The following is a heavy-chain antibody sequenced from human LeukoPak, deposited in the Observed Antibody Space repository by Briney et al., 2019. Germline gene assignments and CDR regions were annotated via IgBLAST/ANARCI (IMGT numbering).Heavy chain of an antibody. CDR3: ARADGTNSGTNGFDV. D-gene: IGHD4-23*01. J-gene: IGHJ3*01. V-gene: IGHV1-18*01. Sequence: ASVKVSCKASGYTFTSYDINWVRQATGQGLDYVGWINTYTGRANYAQKFEGRVSMITDTSTSTAYVELTNLTSSDTGLYYCARADGTNSGTNGFDVWGLGTMVTVAS. CDR1: GYTFTSYD. CDR2: INTYTGRA.